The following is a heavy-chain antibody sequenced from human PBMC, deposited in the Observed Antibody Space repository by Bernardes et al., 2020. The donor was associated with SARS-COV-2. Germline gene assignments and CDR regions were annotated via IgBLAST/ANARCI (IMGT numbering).Heavy chain of an antibody. D-gene: IGHD3-3*01. J-gene: IGHJ3*02. CDR2: IYYSGST. CDR3: ARRVHKRFLEWLLSDDAFDI. CDR1: GGSISSSSYY. Sequence: SETLSLTCTVSGGSISSSSYYWGWIRQPPGKGLEWIGSIYYSGSTYYNPSLKSRVTISVDTSKNQFSLKLSSVTAADTAVYYCARRVHKRFLEWLLSDDAFDIWGQGTMVTVSS. V-gene: IGHV4-39*01.